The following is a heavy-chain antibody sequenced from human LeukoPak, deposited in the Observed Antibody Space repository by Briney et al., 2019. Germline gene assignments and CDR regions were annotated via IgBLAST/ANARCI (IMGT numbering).Heavy chain of an antibody. V-gene: IGHV4-39*01. CDR2: IYYSGTT. D-gene: IGHD6-19*01. J-gene: IGHJ1*01. CDR1: GGFISSGDYY. CDR3: ARHASGWYTD. Sequence: PSETLSLTCAVSGGFISSGDYYWAWIRQPPGRGQQWIGSIYYSGTTYYNPFLKSRLTISGDSSKNQFSLKLSSVTTADTAVHYCARHASGWYTDWGQGTLVTVSS.